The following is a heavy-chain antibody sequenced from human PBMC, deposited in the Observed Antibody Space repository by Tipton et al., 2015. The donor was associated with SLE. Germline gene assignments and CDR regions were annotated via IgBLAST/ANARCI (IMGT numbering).Heavy chain of an antibody. CDR2: ISGSGGST. V-gene: IGHV3-23*01. CDR1: GFTFSSYA. Sequence: GSLRLSCAASGFTFSSYAMSWVRQAPGKGLEWVSAISGSGGSTYYADSVKGRFTISRDNSKNTLYLQMSSLRAEDTAVYYCVKGPKGATIAAADYWGQGTLVTVSS. CDR3: VKGPKGATIAAADY. D-gene: IGHD6-13*01. J-gene: IGHJ4*02.